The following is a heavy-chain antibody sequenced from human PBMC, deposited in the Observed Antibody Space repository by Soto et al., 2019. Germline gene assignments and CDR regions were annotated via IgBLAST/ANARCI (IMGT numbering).Heavy chain of an antibody. V-gene: IGHV1-69*02. CDR3: ARFRGSYGMDV. D-gene: IGHD3-10*01. CDR1: GGTFSSYT. J-gene: IGHJ6*02. Sequence: QVQLVQSGAEVKKPGSSVKVSCKASGGTFSSYTISWVRQAPGQGLEWMGRIIPILGIANYAQKFQGRVTSTADKSTSTAYMELSSLRSEDTAVYYCARFRGSYGMDVWGQGTTVTVYS. CDR2: IIPILGIA.